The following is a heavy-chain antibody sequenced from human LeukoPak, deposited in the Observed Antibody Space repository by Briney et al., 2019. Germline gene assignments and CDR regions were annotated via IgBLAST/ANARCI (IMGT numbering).Heavy chain of an antibody. J-gene: IGHJ6*02. CDR3: ARDKGGRYYYYYGMDV. D-gene: IGHD1-26*01. CDR1: GFTFSSYG. V-gene: IGHV3-33*01. CDR2: IWYDGSNK. Sequence: PGGSLRLSCAASGFTFSSYGMHWVRQAPGKGLEWVAVIWYDGSNKYYADSVKGRFTISRDNSKNTLYLQMNSLRAEDTAVYYCARDKGGRYYYYYGMDVWGQGTTVTVSS.